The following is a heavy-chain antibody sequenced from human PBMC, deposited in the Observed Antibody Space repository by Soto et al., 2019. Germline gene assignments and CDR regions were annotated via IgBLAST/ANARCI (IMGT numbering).Heavy chain of an antibody. CDR1: GFTFGDYA. CDR2: IRSKAYGGTT. V-gene: IGHV3-49*04. D-gene: IGHD3-10*01. CDR3: TRGLDYYGSGSYHYFDY. J-gene: IGHJ4*02. Sequence: GGSLRLSCTASGFTFGDYAMSWVRQAPGKGLEWVGFIRSKAYGGTTEYAASVKGRFTISRDDSKSIAYLQMNSLKTEDTAVYYCTRGLDYYGSGSYHYFDYWGQGTLVTVSS.